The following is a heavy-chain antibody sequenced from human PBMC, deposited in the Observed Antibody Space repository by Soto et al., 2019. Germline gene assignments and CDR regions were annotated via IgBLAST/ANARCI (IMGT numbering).Heavy chain of an antibody. CDR3: ARGPDRSGFYPFDY. J-gene: IGHJ4*02. Sequence: SVKVSCKASGGTFSNHAISWVRQAPGQRPEWMGGIIPLSGTTNYAQKFLGRVTITADESMTTAYMEMSSLRSEDTAVYYCARGPDRSGFYPFDYWGQGTLVTVSS. D-gene: IGHD3-22*01. CDR2: IIPLSGTT. CDR1: GGTFSNHA. V-gene: IGHV1-69*13.